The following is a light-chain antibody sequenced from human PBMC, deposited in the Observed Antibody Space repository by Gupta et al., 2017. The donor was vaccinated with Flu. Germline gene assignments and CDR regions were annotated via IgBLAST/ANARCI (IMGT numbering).Light chain of an antibody. CDR1: QAISKR. Sequence: DIQMTQPPSSLSASVGDTVTITCRASQAISKRLAWFQHRPGKAPKSLIYDASSLQSGVPSRFSGSGSGTDFTLTISSLQPEDFATYYCQHYKSYPLTFGGGTKVEIK. J-gene: IGKJ4*01. CDR3: QHYKSYPLT. V-gene: IGKV1-16*01. CDR2: DAS.